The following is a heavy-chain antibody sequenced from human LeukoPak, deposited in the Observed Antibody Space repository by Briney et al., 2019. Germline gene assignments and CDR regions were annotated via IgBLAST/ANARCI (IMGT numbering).Heavy chain of an antibody. D-gene: IGHD6-6*01. V-gene: IGHV4-59*08. CDR1: GGSISSYY. Sequence: SETLSLTCTVSGGSISSYYWSWIRQPPGKGLEWIGYIYYSGSTNYNPSLKSRVTISVDTSKNQFSLKLSSVAAADTAVYYCARSEYSSSRTPYYYYGMDVWGQGTTVTVSS. CDR2: IYYSGST. CDR3: ARSEYSSSRTPYYYYGMDV. J-gene: IGHJ6*02.